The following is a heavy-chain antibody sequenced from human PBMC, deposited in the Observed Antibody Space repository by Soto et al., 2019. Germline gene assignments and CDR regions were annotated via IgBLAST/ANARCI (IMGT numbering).Heavy chain of an antibody. CDR2: IYHSGST. CDR3: VRVQGP. Sequence: SSETLPHTCVVSGGSIGSGGYSWSWIRQPPGKGLEWIGYIYHSGSTYYNPSLKSRVTISVDRSKNQFSLKLSSVTAADTAVYYCVRVQGPWGQGTLVTVSS. J-gene: IGHJ5*02. V-gene: IGHV4-30-2*01. CDR1: GGSIGSGGYS.